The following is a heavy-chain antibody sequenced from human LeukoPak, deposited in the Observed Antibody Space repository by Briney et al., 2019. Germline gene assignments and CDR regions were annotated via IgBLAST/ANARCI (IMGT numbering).Heavy chain of an antibody. J-gene: IGHJ3*01. D-gene: IGHD3-3*01. CDR1: GDSISSNNW. Sequence: SETLSLTCAVSGDSISSNNWWSWIRQPPGKGLEWIGYISDSGSTNYNPSLKSRVTISVDKSKNQFSLKLTYVTAADTAMYYCARDSGVLRFFFDLWGQGTMVIVSS. CDR2: ISDSGST. V-gene: IGHV4-4*02. CDR3: ARDSGVLRFFFDL.